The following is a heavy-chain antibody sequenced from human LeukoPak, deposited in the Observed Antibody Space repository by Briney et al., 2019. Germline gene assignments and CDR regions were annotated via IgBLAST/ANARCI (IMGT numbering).Heavy chain of an antibody. J-gene: IGHJ4*02. D-gene: IGHD3-10*01. Sequence: SQTLSLTCTVSGGSISSGGYYWRWIRQHPGKGLEWIGYIYYSGSTYYNPSLKSRVTISVDTSKNQFSLKLSSVTAADTAVYYCARGLITMVRGVITALDYWGQGTLVTVSS. V-gene: IGHV4-31*03. CDR3: ARGLITMVRGVITALDY. CDR1: GGSISSGGYY. CDR2: IYYSGST.